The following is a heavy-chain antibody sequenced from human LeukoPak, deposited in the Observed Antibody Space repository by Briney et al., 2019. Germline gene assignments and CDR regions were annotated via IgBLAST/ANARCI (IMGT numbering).Heavy chain of an antibody. Sequence: PGGSLRLSCAASGVDFSSYAVSWVRQAPGKGLEWVSAITGSGGSTYYADSVKGRFTVSRDNPRNTLYLQMNSLRAEDTAVYYCGKDEQGFGMQTSHWGQGTLVTVSS. CDR2: ITGSGGST. J-gene: IGHJ4*02. CDR3: GKDEQGFGMQTSH. D-gene: IGHD1-14*01. CDR1: GVDFSSYA. V-gene: IGHV3-23*01.